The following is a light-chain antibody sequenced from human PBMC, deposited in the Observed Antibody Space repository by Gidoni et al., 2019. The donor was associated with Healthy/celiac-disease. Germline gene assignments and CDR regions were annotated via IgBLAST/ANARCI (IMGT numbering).Light chain of an antibody. Sequence: DIQMTQSPSALSASVGDRVTITCRASQSISRYLNWYQQKPGKAPQILIYASSSLPSGVPSRFSGRGSGTAFALPICSLPPEAFAPYFCQQSYSTPITFXXXTRLEIK. CDR2: ASS. J-gene: IGKJ5*01. CDR3: QQSYSTPIT. CDR1: QSISRY. V-gene: IGKV1-39*01.